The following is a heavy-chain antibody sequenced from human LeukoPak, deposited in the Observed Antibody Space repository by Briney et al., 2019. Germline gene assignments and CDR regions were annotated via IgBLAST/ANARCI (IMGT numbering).Heavy chain of an antibody. Sequence: QTGGSLRLSCAASGITFRSYGMHWVRQAPGKGLEWVAFIWYDGSNKYYADSVKGRSTISRDNSRNTLFLQMNSLRAEDTAVYYCATDRATQYFDYWGQGTLVSVSS. CDR1: GITFRSYG. D-gene: IGHD2-15*01. J-gene: IGHJ4*02. V-gene: IGHV3-30*02. CDR2: IWYDGSNK. CDR3: ATDRATQYFDY.